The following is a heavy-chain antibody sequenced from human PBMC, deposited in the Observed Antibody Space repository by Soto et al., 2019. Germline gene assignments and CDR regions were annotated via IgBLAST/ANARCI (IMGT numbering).Heavy chain of an antibody. J-gene: IGHJ4*02. CDR2: VYYSGST. V-gene: IGHV4-59*08. CDR3: ARLGGYYQAFDR. D-gene: IGHD3-22*01. CDR1: GGSMNTFY. Sequence: QVQLQESGPGLVKPSETLSLTCTVSGGSMNTFYWGWFRQPPGQGLEWVGYVYYSGSTTYSPSLKREDTTSLNRSNKSFALTLNPVSAADTAVYDGARLGGYYQAFDRGGEGYQVTVAS.